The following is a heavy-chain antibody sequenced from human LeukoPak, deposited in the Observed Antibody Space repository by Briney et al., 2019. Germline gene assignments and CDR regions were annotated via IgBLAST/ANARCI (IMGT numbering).Heavy chain of an antibody. D-gene: IGHD2-2*01. CDR3: AGHWDDRSSPSY. J-gene: IGHJ4*02. CDR2: IHYSGST. Sequence: PSETLSLTCTVSGGSISSNSYYWGWIRQPPGKGLEWIGSIHYSGSTYYNPSLKSRVTISVDTSKNQFSLKLTSVTAADTAVYYCAGHWDDRSSPSYWGQGTLVTVSS. CDR1: GGSISSNSYY. V-gene: IGHV4-39*01.